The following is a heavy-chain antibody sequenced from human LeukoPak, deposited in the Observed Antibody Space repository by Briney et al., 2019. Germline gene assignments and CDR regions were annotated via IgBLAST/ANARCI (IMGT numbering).Heavy chain of an antibody. V-gene: IGHV4-59*01. CDR2: IYYSGST. CDR3: ARTHRVTTYYFDY. D-gene: IGHD2-21*02. Sequence: SSETLSPTCTVSGGSISSYYWSWIRQPPGKGLEWIGYIYYSGSTNYNPSLKSRVTISVDTSKNQFSLKLSSVTAADTAVYYCARTHRVTTYYFDYWGQGTLVTVSS. CDR1: GGSISSYY. J-gene: IGHJ4*02.